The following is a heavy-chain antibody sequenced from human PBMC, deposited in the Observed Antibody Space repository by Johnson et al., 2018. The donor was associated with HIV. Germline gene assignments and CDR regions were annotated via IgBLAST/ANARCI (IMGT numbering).Heavy chain of an antibody. CDR1: GFTFSSYC. J-gene: IGHJ3*02. Sequence: VQLVESGGGVVQPGRSLRLSCAASGFTFSSYCMHWVRQAPGKGLEWVAVIYSGGSTYYADSVKGRFTISRDNSKNTLYLQMNSLRAEDTAVYYCARDGMAATKANIWGQGTMVTVSS. D-gene: IGHD1-14*01. CDR2: IYSGGST. CDR3: ARDGMAATKANI. V-gene: IGHV3-66*01.